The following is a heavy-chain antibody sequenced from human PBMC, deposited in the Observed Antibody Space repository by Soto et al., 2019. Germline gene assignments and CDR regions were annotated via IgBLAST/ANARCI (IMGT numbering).Heavy chain of an antibody. Sequence: SETLSLTCTVSGGSISSYYWSWIRQPPGKGLEWIGYIYYSGSTNYNPSLKSRVTISVDTSKNQFSLKLSSVTAADTAVCYCARSLAVSSSWPNYYYYYYMGVWGKGTTVTVSS. CDR2: IYYSGST. V-gene: IGHV4-59*08. CDR1: GGSISSYY. J-gene: IGHJ6*03. CDR3: ARSLAVSSSWPNYYYYYYMGV. D-gene: IGHD6-13*01.